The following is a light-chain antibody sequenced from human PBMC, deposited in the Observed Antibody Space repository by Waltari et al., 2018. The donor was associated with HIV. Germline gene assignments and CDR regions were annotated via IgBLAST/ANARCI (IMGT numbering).Light chain of an antibody. CDR2: GAS. V-gene: IGKV3-20*01. Sequence: EIALTQSTGPLSLSPGERAPLSCRASQSVSSSYLAWYQQTPGQAPRLLIYGASSRATGIPDRFSGSGSGTDFTLTISRLEPEDFAVYYCQQYGSSPRTFGQGTKVEIK. CDR3: QQYGSSPRT. CDR1: QSVSSSY. J-gene: IGKJ1*01.